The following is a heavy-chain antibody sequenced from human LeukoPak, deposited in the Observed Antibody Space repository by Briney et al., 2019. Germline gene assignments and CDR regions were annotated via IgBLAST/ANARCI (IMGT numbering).Heavy chain of an antibody. CDR3: ARGRGRSSSWSYYYYYMDV. V-gene: IGHV4-34*01. Sequence: PSETLTLTCAVYGGSFSGYYCSWIRQPPGKGLEWIGEINHSGSTNYNPSLKSRVTISVDTSKNQFSLKLSSVTAADTAVYYCARGRGRSSSWSYYYYYMDVWGKGTTVTVSS. J-gene: IGHJ6*03. CDR2: INHSGST. CDR1: GGSFSGYY. D-gene: IGHD6-13*01.